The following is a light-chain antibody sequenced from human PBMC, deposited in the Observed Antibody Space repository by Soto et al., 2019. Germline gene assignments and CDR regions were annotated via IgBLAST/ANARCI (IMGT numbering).Light chain of an antibody. V-gene: IGLV1-47*02. Sequence: QSVLTQPPSASGTPGQRVIISCSVTSANIGNNFVCWYQHLPGMAPKLLIYSTDQRPSGVPDRFPGSKSGTSASLAISGLRSEDEADYYCVAWDDSLSGLVFGTGTKVTLL. CDR3: VAWDDSLSGLV. CDR1: SANIGNNF. CDR2: STD. J-gene: IGLJ1*01.